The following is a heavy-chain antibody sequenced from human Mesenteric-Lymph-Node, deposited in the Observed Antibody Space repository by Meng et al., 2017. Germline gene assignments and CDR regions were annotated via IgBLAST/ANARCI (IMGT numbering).Heavy chain of an antibody. V-gene: IGHV4-61*10. CDR1: GGSISSGSYY. J-gene: IGHJ6*02. CDR3: ASIGAATRYYYYYGMDV. Sequence: SETLSLTCTVSGGSISSGSYYWSWIRQPAGKGLEWIGEIYHSGSTNYNPSLKSRVTISVDKSKNQFSLKLSSVTAADTAVYYCASIGAATRYYYYYGMDVWGQGTTVTVSS. CDR2: IYHSGST. D-gene: IGHD2-15*01.